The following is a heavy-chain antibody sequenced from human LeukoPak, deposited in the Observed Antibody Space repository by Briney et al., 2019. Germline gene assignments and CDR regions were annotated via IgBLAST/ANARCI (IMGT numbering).Heavy chain of an antibody. CDR3: ARVRGYCSGGSCYYYGMDV. J-gene: IGHJ6*02. CDR1: GGSISSGDYY. Sequence: SQTLSLTCTVSGGSISSGDYYWSWIRQHPGKGLEWIGYIYYSGSTNYNPSLKSRVTISVDTSKNQFSLKLSSVTAADTAVYYCARVRGYCSGGSCYYYGMDVWGQGTTVTVSS. D-gene: IGHD2-15*01. V-gene: IGHV4-31*03. CDR2: IYYSGST.